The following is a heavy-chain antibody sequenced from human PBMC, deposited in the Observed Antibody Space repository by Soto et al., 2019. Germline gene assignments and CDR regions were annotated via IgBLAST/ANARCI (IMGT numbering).Heavy chain of an antibody. CDR1: GDSVSSNSAA. CDR3: ARGSRNCTYSSCYYGFDP. J-gene: IGHJ5*02. V-gene: IGHV6-1*01. Sequence: SQTLSLTCAISGDSVSSNSAAWNWIRQSPSRGLEWLGRTYYRSKWYNDYAVSVKSRIAINPDTSKNQFSLQLNSVTPDDTAVYYCARGSRNCTYSSCYYGFDPWGQGTLVTVSS. CDR2: TYYRSKWYN. D-gene: IGHD2-2*01.